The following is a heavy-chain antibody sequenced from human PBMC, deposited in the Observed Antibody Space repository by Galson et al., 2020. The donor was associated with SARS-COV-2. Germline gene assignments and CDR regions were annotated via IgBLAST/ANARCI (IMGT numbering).Heavy chain of an antibody. CDR2: IYYSGTT. V-gene: IGHV4-39*01. Sequence: SETLSLTCTVSGGSISSSSYYWGRLRQPQGKGLEWSGSIYYSGTTYYTPSLKSRVTITVDPYKNQFSRKLSSVTAADTAVYYCARHWGRITMIVVVIYPKDLNWFDPWGQGTLVIVSS. D-gene: IGHD3-22*01. J-gene: IGHJ5*02. CDR1: GGSISSSSYY. CDR3: ARHWGRITMIVVVIYPKDLNWFDP.